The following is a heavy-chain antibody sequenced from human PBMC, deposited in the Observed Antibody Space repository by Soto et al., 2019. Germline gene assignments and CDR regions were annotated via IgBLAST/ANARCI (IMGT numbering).Heavy chain of an antibody. CDR3: ASTVQYSSSWYAKDGMDV. V-gene: IGHV5-10-1*01. D-gene: IGHD6-13*01. CDR2: IDPSDSYT. J-gene: IGHJ6*02. CDR1: GYSFTSYW. Sequence: GESLKISCKGSGYSFTSYWISWVRQMPGKGLEWMGRIDPSDSYTNYSPSFQGHVTISADKSISTAYLQWSSLKASDTAMYYCASTVQYSSSWYAKDGMDVWGQGTTVTVSS.